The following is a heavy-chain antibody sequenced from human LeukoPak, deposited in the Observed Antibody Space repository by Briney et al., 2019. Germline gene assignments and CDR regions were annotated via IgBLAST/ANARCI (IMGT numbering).Heavy chain of an antibody. CDR1: GYSISSGYY. CDR3: AREGFSPVGFDY. Sequence: SETLSLTCTVSGYSISSGYYWGWIRQPPGKGLEWIGSFYYSGSTYYNPSLKSRVTISVDTSKNQFSLKLSSVTAADTAVYYCAREGFSPVGFDYWGQGTLVTVSS. J-gene: IGHJ4*02. V-gene: IGHV4-38-2*02. CDR2: FYYSGST. D-gene: IGHD3-16*01.